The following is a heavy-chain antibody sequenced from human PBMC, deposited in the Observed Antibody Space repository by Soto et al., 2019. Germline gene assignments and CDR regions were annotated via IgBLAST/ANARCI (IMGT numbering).Heavy chain of an antibody. CDR1: GFTFSNYA. D-gene: IGHD6-19*01. Sequence: EVQLLESGGTLIQPGASLRLSCAASGFTFSNYALSWVRQAPGKGLEWVSVISGDGHITNYADSVQGRFTISRDNSKNTMHLEMNSLRAEDTAVYYCQMRGNSGLYWGRGTLVIVSS. V-gene: IGHV3-23*01. CDR3: QMRGNSGLY. J-gene: IGHJ4*02. CDR2: ISGDGHIT.